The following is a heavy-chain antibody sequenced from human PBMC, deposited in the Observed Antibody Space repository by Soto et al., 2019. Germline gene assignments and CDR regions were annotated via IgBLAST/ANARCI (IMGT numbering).Heavy chain of an antibody. CDR2: IYYSGST. CDR3: ARNIWSGYSFDY. Sequence: QVQLQESGPGLVKPSETLSLTCTVSGGSISSYYCSWIRQPPGKGLEWIGYIYYSGSTNYNPSLKSRVTISVDTSKNQFSLKLSSVTAADTAVYYSARNIWSGYSFDYWGQGTLVTVSS. CDR1: GGSISSYY. V-gene: IGHV4-59*13. D-gene: IGHD3-3*01. J-gene: IGHJ4*02.